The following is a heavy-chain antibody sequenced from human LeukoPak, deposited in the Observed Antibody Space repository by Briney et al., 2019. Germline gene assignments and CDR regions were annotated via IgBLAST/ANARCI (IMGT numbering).Heavy chain of an antibody. CDR2: IWYDGSNK. CDR1: GFTFSSYG. CDR3: ARALAARHSPDY. Sequence: PGGSLRLSCAASGFTFSSYGMHWVRQAPGKGLEWVAVIWYDGSNKYYADSVKGRFTISRDNSKNTLYLQMNSLRAEDTAVYYCARALAARHSPDYWGQGTLVIVSS. J-gene: IGHJ4*02. D-gene: IGHD6-6*01. V-gene: IGHV3-33*01.